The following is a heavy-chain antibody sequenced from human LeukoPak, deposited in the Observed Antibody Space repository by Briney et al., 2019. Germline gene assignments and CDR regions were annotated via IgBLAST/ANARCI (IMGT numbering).Heavy chain of an antibody. J-gene: IGHJ4*02. V-gene: IGHV3-66*02. Sequence: PGGSLRLSCAASGVTSNYMTWVRQGPGKGLEWVSVIYNGGTTYYADSVKGRFTISRDNSKSTLFVYLQMNSLRTDDTALYYCSGGGEAARSLAYWGQGALVTVSS. CDR1: GVTSNY. CDR2: IYNGGTT. CDR3: SGGGEAARSLAY. D-gene: IGHD6-6*01.